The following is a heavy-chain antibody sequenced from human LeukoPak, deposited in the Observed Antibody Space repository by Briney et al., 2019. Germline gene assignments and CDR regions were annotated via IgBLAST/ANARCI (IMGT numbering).Heavy chain of an antibody. V-gene: IGHV3-21*04. CDR3: ARDPMVRGVISSNWFDP. CDR1: GFTFSSYS. CDR2: ISSSSSYI. D-gene: IGHD3-10*01. J-gene: IGHJ5*02. Sequence: GGSLGLSCAASGFTFSSYSMNWVRQAPGKGLEWVSSISSSSSYIYYADSVKGRFTISRDNAKNSLYLQMNSLRAEDTAVYYCARDPMVRGVISSNWFDPWGQGTLVTVSS.